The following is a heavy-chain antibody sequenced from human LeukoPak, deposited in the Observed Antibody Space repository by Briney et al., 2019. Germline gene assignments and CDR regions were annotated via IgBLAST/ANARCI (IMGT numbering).Heavy chain of an antibody. D-gene: IGHD3-22*01. J-gene: IGHJ4*02. Sequence: GGSLRLSCVASGFTFNNAWMTWVRQAPGKGLEWVGRIKSESDGGTRDYDAAGKGRFTLSRDDSKNTMYLQMNSLKTEDTAVYYCTTAEIGQPDYWGQGTLVIVSS. CDR2: IKSESDGGTR. CDR3: TTAEIGQPDY. V-gene: IGHV3-15*01. CDR1: GFTFNNAW.